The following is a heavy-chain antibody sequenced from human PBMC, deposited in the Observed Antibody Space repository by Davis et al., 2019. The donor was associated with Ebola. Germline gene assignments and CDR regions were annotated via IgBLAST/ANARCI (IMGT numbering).Heavy chain of an antibody. CDR1: GYTFTGYY. Sequence: ASVKVSCKASGYTFTGYYMHWVRQAPGQGLEWMGWINPNSGGTNYAQKFQGRVTVSTDTSTSTAYMELRSLRSDDTALYYCARDATTVTTIWFDPWGQGTLVTVSS. J-gene: IGHJ5*02. V-gene: IGHV1-2*02. D-gene: IGHD4-17*01. CDR2: INPNSGGT. CDR3: ARDATTVTTIWFDP.